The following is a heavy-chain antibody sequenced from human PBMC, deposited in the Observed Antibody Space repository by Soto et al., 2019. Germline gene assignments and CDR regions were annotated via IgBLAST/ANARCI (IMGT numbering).Heavy chain of an antibody. CDR3: ARGGILEGYGMDV. CDR1: GDSVSTNSAA. J-gene: IGHJ6*02. CDR2: TYYRSKWYN. V-gene: IGHV6-1*01. D-gene: IGHD1-1*01. Sequence: SQTLSLTCAISGDSVSTNSAAWNWIRQSPSRGLEWLGRTYYRSKWYNDYAVSVKSRITINPDTSRDQFSLQLNSVTPEDTAVYYCARGGILEGYGMDVWGQGTTVTVSS.